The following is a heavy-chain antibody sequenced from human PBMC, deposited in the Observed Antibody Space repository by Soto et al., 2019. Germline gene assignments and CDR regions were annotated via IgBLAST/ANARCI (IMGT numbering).Heavy chain of an antibody. CDR3: ARVSNVATMGGDYYYGMDV. J-gene: IGHJ6*02. Sequence: QVQLVQSGAEVKKPGSSVKVSCKASGGTFSSYAISWVRQAPGQGLDWMGGIIPIFGTANYAQKFQGRVTITADESTSTAYMELSSLRSEDTAVYYCARVSNVATMGGDYYYGMDVWGQGTTVTVSS. CDR1: GGTFSSYA. D-gene: IGHD5-12*01. V-gene: IGHV1-69*01. CDR2: IIPIFGTA.